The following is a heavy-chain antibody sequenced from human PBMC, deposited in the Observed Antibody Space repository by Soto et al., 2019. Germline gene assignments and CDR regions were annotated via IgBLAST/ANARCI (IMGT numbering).Heavy chain of an antibody. Sequence: ASVKVSRKASGGTFSSYAISWVRQAPGQGLEWMGGIIPIFGTANYAQKFQGRVTITADESTSTAYMELSSLRSEDTAVYYCARGYGDYFSNWFDPWGQGTLVTVSS. CDR3: ARGYGDYFSNWFDP. CDR1: GGTFSSYA. CDR2: IIPIFGTA. V-gene: IGHV1-69*13. D-gene: IGHD4-17*01. J-gene: IGHJ5*02.